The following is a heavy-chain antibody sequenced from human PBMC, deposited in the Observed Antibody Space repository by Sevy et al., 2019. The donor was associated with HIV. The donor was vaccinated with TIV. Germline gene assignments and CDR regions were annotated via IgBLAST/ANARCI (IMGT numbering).Heavy chain of an antibody. CDR3: ARDQSSVGSNWDSVAPADYGMDV. Sequence: SQTLSLTCAISGDSVSSNTAAWNWIRQSPSRGLEWLGRTYYRSKWFKDYAVFVISRISINLETSKNQLSLQLNYVTPEESAIYYCARDQSSVGSNWDSVAPADYGMDVWGQGTTVTVSS. J-gene: IGHJ6*02. D-gene: IGHD2-2*01. CDR2: TYYRSKWFK. CDR1: GDSVSSNTAA. V-gene: IGHV6-1*01.